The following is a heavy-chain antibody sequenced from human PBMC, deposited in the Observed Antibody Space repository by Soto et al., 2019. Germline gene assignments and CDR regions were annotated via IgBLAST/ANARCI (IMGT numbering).Heavy chain of an antibody. CDR1: GCTFTSYG. J-gene: IGHJ3*02. CDR2: ISAYNGNT. D-gene: IGHD3-10*01. V-gene: IGHV1-18*04. Sequence: ASVKVSCKASGCTFTSYGISWVRQAPGQGLEWMGWISAYNGNTNYAQKLQGRVTMTTDTSTSTAYMELRSLRSDDTAVYYCARGLIWFGELFLNAFDIWGQGTMVTVSS. CDR3: ARGLIWFGELFLNAFDI.